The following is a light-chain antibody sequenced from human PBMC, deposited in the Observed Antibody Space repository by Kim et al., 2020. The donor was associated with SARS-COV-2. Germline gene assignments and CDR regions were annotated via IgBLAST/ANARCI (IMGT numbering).Light chain of an antibody. V-gene: IGKV1-39*01. Sequence: SASVGDAVSIACRASQRVSRYLNGYKQRPGKAPELLIYVASVVQSGVRRRISGSASGTEFTLTITSLQPEDFATYYCQQTYSTPYAFAQGTKLEI. CDR1: QRVSRY. J-gene: IGKJ2*01. CDR2: VAS. CDR3: QQTYSTPYA.